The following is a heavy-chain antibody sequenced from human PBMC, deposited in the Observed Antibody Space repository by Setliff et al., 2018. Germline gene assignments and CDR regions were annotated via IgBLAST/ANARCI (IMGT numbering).Heavy chain of an antibody. CDR3: AREKVVVVSATSYHYYMDV. Sequence: GASVKVSCKASGGPFSNIGISWVRQAPGQGLEWMGGIIPLFGTTNYAQEFRGRVTITTDESTNTAYMELSSLRSEDTAMYYCAREKVVVVSATSYHYYMDVWGKGTTVTVSS. V-gene: IGHV1-69*05. CDR2: IIPLFGTT. J-gene: IGHJ6*03. CDR1: GGPFSNIG. D-gene: IGHD2-15*01.